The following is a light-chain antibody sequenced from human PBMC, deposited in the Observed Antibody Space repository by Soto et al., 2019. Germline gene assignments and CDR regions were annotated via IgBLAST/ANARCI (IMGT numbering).Light chain of an antibody. J-gene: IGKJ2*01. CDR1: QSVSSNY. Sequence: EIVLTQSPGTLSSSPGERITLSCRASQSVSSNYLAWYQQKPGQAPRLLIYGASSRATGIPDRFSGSGSGTDFTLTISRLEPEDFAAYYCQQYGKSLYTFGQGTKLEIK. V-gene: IGKV3-20*01. CDR3: QQYGKSLYT. CDR2: GAS.